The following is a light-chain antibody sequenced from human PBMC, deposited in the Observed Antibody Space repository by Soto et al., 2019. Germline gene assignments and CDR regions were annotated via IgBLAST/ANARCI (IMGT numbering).Light chain of an antibody. CDR2: DTS. CDR3: LLSYSAARRV. J-gene: IGLJ2*01. V-gene: IGLV7-46*01. CDR1: TGSVTSGHY. Sequence: QSVVTQEPSLTVSPGGTVTLTCGSSTGSVTSGHYPYWFQQKPGQAPRTLIYDTSNKHSWTPARLSGSLLGDKAALTLSGAQPEDEAVYYCLLSYSAARRVFGGGTKLTVL.